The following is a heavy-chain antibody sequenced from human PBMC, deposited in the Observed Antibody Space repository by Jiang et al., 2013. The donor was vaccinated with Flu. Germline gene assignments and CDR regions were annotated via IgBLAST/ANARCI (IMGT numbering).Heavy chain of an antibody. Sequence: EWVGHVFYSGSTYYSPSLQSRVTISVEASKSQFSLKLSSVTAADTALYYCARRDTYTRTFDYWGQGTLVTVSS. CDR3: ARRDTYTRTFDY. J-gene: IGHJ4*02. D-gene: IGHD3-16*01. CDR2: VFYSGST. V-gene: IGHV4-39*01.